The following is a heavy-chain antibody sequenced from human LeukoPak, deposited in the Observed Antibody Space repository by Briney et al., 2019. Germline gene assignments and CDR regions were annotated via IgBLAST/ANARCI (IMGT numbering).Heavy chain of an antibody. D-gene: IGHD1-26*01. V-gene: IGHV4-38-2*02. CDR1: GYSISSGYY. Sequence: SETLSLTCTVSGYSISSGYYWGWIRQPPGKGLEWIGSIYHSGSAYYNPSLKSRVTISVDTSKNQFSLKLSSVTAADTAVYYCARPLGLGVDYWGQGTLVTVSS. J-gene: IGHJ4*02. CDR2: IYHSGSA. CDR3: ARPLGLGVDY.